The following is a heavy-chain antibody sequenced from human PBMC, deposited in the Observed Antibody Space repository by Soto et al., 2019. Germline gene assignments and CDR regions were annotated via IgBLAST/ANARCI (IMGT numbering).Heavy chain of an antibody. J-gene: IGHJ6*02. CDR2: MNPNSGNT. Sequence: QVQLVQSGAEVKKPGASVTVSCNASGYTFTSYDINWVRQATGQGLESMGWMNPNSGNTGYAQKFLGSVSMARNTSISTAYFELSSLRSEDTAVYCCASAYCTTGVCYNHYYCMGVWCQGWTVTVSS. D-gene: IGHD2-8*01. V-gene: IGHV1-8*01. CDR1: GYTFTSYD. CDR3: ASAYCTTGVCYNHYYCMGV.